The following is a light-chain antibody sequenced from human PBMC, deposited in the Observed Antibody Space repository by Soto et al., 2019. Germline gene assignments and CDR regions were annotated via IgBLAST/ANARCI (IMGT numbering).Light chain of an antibody. V-gene: IGKV1-33*01. Sequence: DIQMTQSPSSLSAAVGDRVTITCKASQDISNYLNWYQQKPGKAPKLLIYDASNLETGVPSRFSGSGSGTDFTFTISSLQPEDIATYYCQHYDNLLLAFCGGTKVEIK. CDR1: QDISNY. J-gene: IGKJ4*01. CDR3: QHYDNLLLA. CDR2: DAS.